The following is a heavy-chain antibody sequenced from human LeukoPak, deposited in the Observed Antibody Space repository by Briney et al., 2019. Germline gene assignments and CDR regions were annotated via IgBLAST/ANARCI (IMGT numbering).Heavy chain of an antibody. CDR3: AREGLWFGELSD. J-gene: IGHJ4*02. D-gene: IGHD3-10*01. Sequence: PSETLSLTCAVYGGSFSGYYWSWIRQPPGKGLEWIGEINHSGSTNYNPSLKSRVTISVDTSKSQFSLKLSSVTAADTAVYYCAREGLWFGELSDWGQGTLVTVSS. CDR1: GGSFSGYY. V-gene: IGHV4-34*01. CDR2: INHSGST.